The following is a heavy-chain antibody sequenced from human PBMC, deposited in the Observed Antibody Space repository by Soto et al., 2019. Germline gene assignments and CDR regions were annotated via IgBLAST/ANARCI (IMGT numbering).Heavy chain of an antibody. D-gene: IGHD2-8*01. CDR2: INPKSGGT. J-gene: IGHJ6*02. V-gene: IGHV1-2*04. CDR1: GYSFTDYH. CDR3: ARGDSTDCSNGVCSFFYNHDMAV. Sequence: ASVKVSCKASGYSFTDYHIHWERQAPGQGLEWLGRINPKSGGTSTAQKFQGWVTMTTDTSISTASMELTRLTSDDTAIYYCARGDSTDCSNGVCSFFYNHDMAVWGQGTTVTVSS.